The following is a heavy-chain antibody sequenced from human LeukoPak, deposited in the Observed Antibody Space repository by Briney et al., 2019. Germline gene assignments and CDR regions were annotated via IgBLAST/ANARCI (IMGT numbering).Heavy chain of an antibody. CDR1: GFIFSDYW. J-gene: IGHJ4*02. CDR2: INPDGSQK. V-gene: IGHV3-7*01. CDR3: AISAAGLDY. Sequence: GGSLRLSCAASGFIFSDYWMGWVRQAPGKGLEWVANINPDGSQKYYVDSVKGRFTISRDNAKNSLYLQMNSLRAEDTAMYYCAISAAGLDYWGQGNLVTVSS. D-gene: IGHD6-13*01.